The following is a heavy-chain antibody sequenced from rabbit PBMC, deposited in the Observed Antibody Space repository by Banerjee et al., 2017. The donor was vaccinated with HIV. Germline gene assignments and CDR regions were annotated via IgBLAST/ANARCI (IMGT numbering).Heavy chain of an antibody. Sequence: EESGGGLVQPGGSLKLSCKASGFDVSSYYMSWVRQAPGKGPEWIAYIWPGFGITNYANSVKGRFTISSDNAQNTVDLKMTSLTASDTATYFCARRSYSYDDYGDLEDYFNLWGQGTLVTVS. J-gene: IGHJ4*01. CDR3: ARRSYSYDDYGDLEDYFNL. D-gene: IGHD2-1*01. CDR1: GFDVSSYY. V-gene: IGHV1S47*01. CDR2: IWPGFGIT.